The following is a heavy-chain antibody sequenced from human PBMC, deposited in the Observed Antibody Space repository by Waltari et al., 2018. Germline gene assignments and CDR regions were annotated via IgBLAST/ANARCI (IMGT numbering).Heavy chain of an antibody. CDR1: GGSISSSSYY. D-gene: IGHD4-4*01. Sequence: QLQLQESGPGLVKPSETLSLTCTVSGGSISSSSYYWGWIRQPPGKGLEWIGSIYYSGSTYYNPSLKSRVTIPVDTSKNQFSLKLSSVTAADTAVYYCARDDYSNSNYFDYWGQGTLVTVSS. V-gene: IGHV4-39*07. CDR3: ARDDYSNSNYFDY. J-gene: IGHJ4*02. CDR2: IYYSGST.